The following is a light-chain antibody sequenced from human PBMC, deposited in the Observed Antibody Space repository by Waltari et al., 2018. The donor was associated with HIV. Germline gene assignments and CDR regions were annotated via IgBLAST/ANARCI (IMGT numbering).Light chain of an antibody. V-gene: IGKV1-39*01. CDR3: QQSYDSPFN. Sequence: DIQMTQSPSALSASLGDNVVITCRASQAISTYLNWYQQKSNKAPVLLVYSAYKLQSGAPSRFRGAGSGRDFSLSITGLQTEDFAKYFCQQSYDSPFNFGPRT. CDR1: QAISTY. CDR2: SAY. J-gene: IGKJ3*01.